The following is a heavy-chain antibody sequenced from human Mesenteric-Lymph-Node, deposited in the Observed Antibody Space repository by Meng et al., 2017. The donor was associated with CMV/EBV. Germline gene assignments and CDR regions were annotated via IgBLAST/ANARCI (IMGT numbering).Heavy chain of an antibody. Sequence: GGSLRLSCAASGFTFSSYGMHWVRQAPGKGLEWVAFIRYDGSNKYYADSVKGRFTISRDNAKNSLYLQMNSLRAEDTAVYYCARGLSTTVTSYGMDVWGQGTTVTVSS. CDR2: IRYDGSNK. J-gene: IGHJ6*02. D-gene: IGHD4-11*01. CDR1: GFTFSSYG. CDR3: ARGLSTTVTSYGMDV. V-gene: IGHV3-30*02.